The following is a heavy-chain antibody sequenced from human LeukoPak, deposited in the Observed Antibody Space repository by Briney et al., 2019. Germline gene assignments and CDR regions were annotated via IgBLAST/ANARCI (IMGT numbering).Heavy chain of an antibody. CDR1: GYTFTGYY. CDR2: INPNSGGT. D-gene: IGHD3-22*01. CDR3: AITMIVVVRVEAFDI. V-gene: IGHV1-2*02. J-gene: IGHJ3*02. Sequence: ASVKVSCKASGYTFTGYYMHWVRQPPGQGLEWMGWINPNSGGTNYAQKFQGRVTMTRDTSISTAYMELSRLRSDDTAVYYCAITMIVVVRVEAFDIWGQGTMVTVSS.